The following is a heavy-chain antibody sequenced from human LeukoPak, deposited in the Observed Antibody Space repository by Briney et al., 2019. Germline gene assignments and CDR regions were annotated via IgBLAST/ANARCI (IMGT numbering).Heavy chain of an antibody. CDR2: INTDGSST. CDR1: GFTFSGYW. Sequence: PGGSLRLSCAASGFTFSGYWMHWVRQAPGKGLVWVSRINTDGSSTTYADSVKGRFTISRDYAKNTLYLQMNSLRVEDTAVYHCVRRHPPPSTSPTSYGMDVWGQGTTVTVSS. D-gene: IGHD2-2*01. J-gene: IGHJ6*02. V-gene: IGHV3-74*01. CDR3: VRRHPPPSTSPTSYGMDV.